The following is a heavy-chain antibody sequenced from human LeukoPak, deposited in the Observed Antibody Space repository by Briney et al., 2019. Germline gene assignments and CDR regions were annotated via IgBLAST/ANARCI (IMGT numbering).Heavy chain of an antibody. V-gene: IGHV3-30*04. D-gene: IGHD3-9*01. CDR1: GFTFSSYA. CDR3: ARVPVLRYFDENWFDP. Sequence: QPGGSLRLSCAASGFTFSSYAMHWVRQAPGKGLEWVAVISYDGSNKYYADSVKGRFTISRDNSKNTLYLQMNSLRAEDTAVYYCARVPVLRYFDENWFDPWGQGTLVTVSS. CDR2: ISYDGSNK. J-gene: IGHJ5*02.